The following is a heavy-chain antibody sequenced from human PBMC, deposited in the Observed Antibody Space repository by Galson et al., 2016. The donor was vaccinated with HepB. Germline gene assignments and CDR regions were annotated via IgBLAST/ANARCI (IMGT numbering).Heavy chain of an antibody. Sequence: ETLSLTCTVSGDSISSYYWSWIRQPPGKGLEWIGYIYNSGSTNYNPSPKSRVTISVDTSKSQFYLKLSSVTAADTAVYYCARERGVGALFYFDHWGQGILVTVSS. CDR2: IYNSGST. J-gene: IGHJ4*02. CDR1: GDSISSYY. V-gene: IGHV4-59*01. CDR3: ARERGVGALFYFDH. D-gene: IGHD1-26*01.